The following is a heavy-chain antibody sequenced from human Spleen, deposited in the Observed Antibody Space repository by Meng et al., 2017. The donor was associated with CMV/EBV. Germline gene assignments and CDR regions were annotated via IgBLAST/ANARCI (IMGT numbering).Heavy chain of an antibody. Sequence: GGSLRLSCAASGFTFSSYWMSWVRQAPGKGLEWVANIKQDGSEKYYVDSVKGRFTISRDNAKNSLFLQMNSLRAEDTAFYYCARFGDSSSWHTLDYWGQGILVTVSS. CDR3: ARFGDSSSWHTLDY. CDR2: IKQDGSEK. D-gene: IGHD6-13*01. CDR1: GFTFSSYW. V-gene: IGHV3-7*03. J-gene: IGHJ4*02.